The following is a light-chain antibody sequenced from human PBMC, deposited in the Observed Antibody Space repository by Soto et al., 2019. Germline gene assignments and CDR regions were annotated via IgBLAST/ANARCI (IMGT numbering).Light chain of an antibody. V-gene: IGKV1-27*01. J-gene: IGKJ1*01. Sequence: DIQVTQSPSSLSASVGDRVTITCRASQDISGHLAWYHQKPGKVPKLLIYEASTLQSRVPSRFSASGSGTDFTLTISSLHTEDVATYYCQKYNGTPRTFGQGTKVELK. CDR3: QKYNGTPRT. CDR1: QDISGH. CDR2: EAS.